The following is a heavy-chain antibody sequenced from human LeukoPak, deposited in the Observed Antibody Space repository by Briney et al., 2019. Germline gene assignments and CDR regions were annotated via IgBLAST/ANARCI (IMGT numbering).Heavy chain of an antibody. V-gene: IGHV3-74*01. CDR2: ISPTGSTT. D-gene: IGHD6-19*01. J-gene: IGHJ4*02. Sequence: PGGSLRLSCTASGFSFSGHWMHWARQLPGKGLVWVSRISPTGSTTSYADSVKGRFTVSRDNAKNTLYLQMNSLRAEDTAVYYCARDGGLPYSSGSYFDYWGQGTLVTVSS. CDR3: ARDGGLPYSSGSYFDY. CDR1: GFSFSGHW.